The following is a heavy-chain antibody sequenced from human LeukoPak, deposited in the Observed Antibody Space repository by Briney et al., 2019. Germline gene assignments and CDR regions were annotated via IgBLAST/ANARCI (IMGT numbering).Heavy chain of an antibody. CDR1: GFTFSNYG. CDR3: ARSGEMATIMGD. J-gene: IGHJ4*02. V-gene: IGHV3-30*03. CDR2: TSYDGKNQ. D-gene: IGHD5-24*01. Sequence: GGSLRLSCAASGFTFSNYGMYWVRQAPGKGLEWVAVTSYDGKNQYYADSVEDRFTVSRDNTKNALFLQMNSLRAEDTAVYYCARSGEMATIMGDWGQGTLVTVSS.